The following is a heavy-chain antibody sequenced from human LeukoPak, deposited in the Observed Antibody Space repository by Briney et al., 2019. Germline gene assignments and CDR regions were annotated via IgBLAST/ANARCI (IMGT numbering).Heavy chain of an antibody. CDR2: IYYSGST. V-gene: IGHV4-39*01. J-gene: IGHJ3*02. CDR1: GVSISSSSYY. D-gene: IGHD5-24*01. Sequence: SSETLSLTCTVSGVSISSSSYYWGWLRQPPGRGLEWIGSIYYSGSTYYNPSLKSRVTISVDTSKHQFSLKLSSVTAADTAVYYCARQVSADNSVEMAPFGAFDIWGQGTMVTVSS. CDR3: ARQVSADNSVEMAPFGAFDI.